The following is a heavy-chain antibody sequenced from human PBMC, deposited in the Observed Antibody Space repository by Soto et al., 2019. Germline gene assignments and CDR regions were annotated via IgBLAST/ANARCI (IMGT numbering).Heavy chain of an antibody. CDR3: ARTGDCGGDCYLHYFDY. D-gene: IGHD2-21*01. J-gene: IGHJ4*02. CDR2: ISYTGNT. CDR1: GDSISSKSYY. V-gene: IGHV4-39*01. Sequence: SETLSLTCSVFGDSISSKSYYWAWIRRPPGMGLEWIGSISYTGNTYYTPSLTSRAAISGDTSKNQISLKLSFVTAADTAVYYCARTGDCGGDCYLHYFDYWGQGTLVTVSS.